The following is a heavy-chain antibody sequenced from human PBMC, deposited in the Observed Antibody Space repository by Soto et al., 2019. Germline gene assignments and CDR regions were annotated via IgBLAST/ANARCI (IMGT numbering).Heavy chain of an antibody. CDR3: ATSYGSGYRAFDY. Sequence: QVQLVQSGAEVKKPGSSVKVSCKASGDTFSFYTINWVRQAPGLGLEWVGRLNPIHSMSNHAQKFQGRVTMTADKSTNTAYMELRRLRSEDTAMYYCATSYGSGYRAFDYWGQGALVTVSS. CDR1: GDTFSFYT. CDR2: LNPIHSMS. D-gene: IGHD3-10*01. J-gene: IGHJ4*02. V-gene: IGHV1-69*02.